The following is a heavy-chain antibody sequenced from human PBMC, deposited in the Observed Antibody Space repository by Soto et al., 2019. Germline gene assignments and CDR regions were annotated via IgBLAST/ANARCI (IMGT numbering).Heavy chain of an antibody. CDR1: GDSVSSTSAA. D-gene: IGHD6-19*01. Sequence: PTPTLSLTCAIPGDSVSSTSAAWNWIRQSPSRGLEWLGRTYYRSKWYNDYAVSVKSRITINRDTSKNHVSLQLNSVTPEDTAVYYCARDLVQGYTSGWHNWFGPWGQATLGTVSS. V-gene: IGHV6-1*01. CDR3: ARDLVQGYTSGWHNWFGP. J-gene: IGHJ5*02. CDR2: TYYRSKWYN.